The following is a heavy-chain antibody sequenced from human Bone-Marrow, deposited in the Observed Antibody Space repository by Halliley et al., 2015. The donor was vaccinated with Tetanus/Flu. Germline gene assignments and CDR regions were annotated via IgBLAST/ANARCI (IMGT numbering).Heavy chain of an antibody. Sequence: SLRLSCAASGFTLSNYDMHWVRQAPAKGLEWVAVLSHDGTYEYYAESVKGRFTISRDNAKNTLNLQMSSLRAEDTAVYYCAKGGRGINWFDPWGQGTLVTVSS. CDR1: GFTLSNYD. V-gene: IGHV3-30*18. CDR2: LSHDGTYE. D-gene: IGHD3-16*01. CDR3: AKGGRGINWFDP. J-gene: IGHJ5*02.